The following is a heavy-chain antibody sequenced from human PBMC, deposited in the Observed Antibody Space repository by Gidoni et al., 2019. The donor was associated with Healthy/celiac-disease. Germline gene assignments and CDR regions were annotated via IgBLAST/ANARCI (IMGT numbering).Heavy chain of an antibody. Sequence: EVQLVESGGGLVKPRGSLRLSCAASGFTFSSYSMNWVRQAPGKGLEWVSSISSSSSYIYYADSVKGRFTISRDNAKNSLYLQMNSLRAEDTAVYYCAREIEYSSSSRDYWGQGTLVTVSS. D-gene: IGHD6-6*01. CDR2: ISSSSSYI. CDR1: GFTFSSYS. J-gene: IGHJ4*02. V-gene: IGHV3-21*01. CDR3: AREIEYSSSSRDY.